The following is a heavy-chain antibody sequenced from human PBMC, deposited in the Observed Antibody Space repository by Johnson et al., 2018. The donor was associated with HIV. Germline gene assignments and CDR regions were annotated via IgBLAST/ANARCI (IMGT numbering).Heavy chain of an antibody. J-gene: IGHJ3*02. D-gene: IGHD2-2*01. CDR2: ISYDGSNK. Sequence: QMLLVESGGGVVQPGRSLRLSCAASGFTFSSYAMHWVRQAPGKGLEWVAVISYDGSNKYYADSVKGRFTISRDNSKNTLYLQMNSLRAEDTAVYYCAREGGAAAPDAFYIWGQGTMVTVSS. V-gene: IGHV3-30*04. CDR3: AREGGAAAPDAFYI. CDR1: GFTFSSYA.